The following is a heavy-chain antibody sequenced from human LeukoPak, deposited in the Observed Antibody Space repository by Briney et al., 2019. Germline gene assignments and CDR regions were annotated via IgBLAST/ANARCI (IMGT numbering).Heavy chain of an antibody. V-gene: IGHV3-23*01. CDR2: ISGSGGST. Sequence: GGSLRLSCAASGFTFSSYAMSWVRQAPGKGLEWVSAISGSGGSTYYADSVKGRFTISRDNAKNSLYLQMNSLRAEDTAVYYCARSYSGYFNYYDSSGYYDYWGQGTLVTVSS. J-gene: IGHJ4*02. D-gene: IGHD3-22*01. CDR3: ARSYSGYFNYYDSSGYYDY. CDR1: GFTFSSYA.